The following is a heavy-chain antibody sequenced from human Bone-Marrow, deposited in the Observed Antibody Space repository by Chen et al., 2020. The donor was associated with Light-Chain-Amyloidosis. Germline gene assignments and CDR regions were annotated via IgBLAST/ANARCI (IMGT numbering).Heavy chain of an antibody. D-gene: IGHD1-26*01. CDR1: GFTFSSYG. CDR2: ISYDANRD. CDR3: AKARLYSGSYWGIVDY. Sequence: QVQLVESGGGVVQPGRSLRLSCVASGFTFSSYGIFWVRQAPGKGLEWVALISYDANRDFYADSVKGRFAVSRDNSKNTLYLQMNSLRIEDTGVYYCAKARLYSGSYWGIVDYWGQGTLVTVSS. V-gene: IGHV3-30*18. J-gene: IGHJ4*02.